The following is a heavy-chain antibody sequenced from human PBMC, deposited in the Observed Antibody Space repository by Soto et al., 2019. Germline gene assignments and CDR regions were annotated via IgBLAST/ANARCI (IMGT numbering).Heavy chain of an antibody. CDR2: ISVNGAGSST. D-gene: IGHD6-19*01. Sequence: GGSLRLSCAASGFTFSSYAMSWVRQAPGKGLEWVSAISVNGAGSSTNYADSVKGRFTISRDNAKNTLYLQMNSLRAEDTAVYYCATNVAGTSPDKYWGQGTLVTVSS. V-gene: IGHV3-23*01. CDR1: GFTFSSYA. CDR3: ATNVAGTSPDKY. J-gene: IGHJ4*02.